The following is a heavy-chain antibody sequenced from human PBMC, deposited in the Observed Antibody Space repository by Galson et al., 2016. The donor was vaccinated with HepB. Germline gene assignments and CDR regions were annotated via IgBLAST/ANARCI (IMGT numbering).Heavy chain of an antibody. Sequence: SETLSLTCSVSGGSISRYYWSWIRQPPGKGLEWTGSIYYSGSTYYYPSLKSRVTISVDTSKNQFSLKLSSVTAADTAVYYCARQSVVEWELNYFDYWGQGTLVTVSS. V-gene: IGHV4-39*01. CDR2: IYYSGST. J-gene: IGHJ4*02. CDR3: ARQSVVEWELNYFDY. CDR1: GGSISRYY. D-gene: IGHD1-26*01.